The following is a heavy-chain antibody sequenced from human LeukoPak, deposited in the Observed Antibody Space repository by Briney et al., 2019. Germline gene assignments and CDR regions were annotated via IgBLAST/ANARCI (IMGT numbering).Heavy chain of an antibody. D-gene: IGHD2-15*01. V-gene: IGHV3-21*01. CDR2: ISSSSSYI. CDR3: ARADCSGGSCYSFDAFDI. CDR1: GFTFSSYI. J-gene: IGHJ3*02. Sequence: PGGSLRLSCAASGFTFSSYIMNWVRQAPGKGLEWVSSISSSSSYIYYADSVKVRFTISRDNAKNSLYLQMNSLRAEDQAVYYCARADCSGGSCYSFDAFDIWGQGTMVTVSS.